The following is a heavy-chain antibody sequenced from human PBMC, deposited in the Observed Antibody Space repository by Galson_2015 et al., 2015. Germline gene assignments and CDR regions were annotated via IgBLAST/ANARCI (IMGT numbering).Heavy chain of an antibody. CDR1: GYSFTSYW. D-gene: IGHD3-22*01. CDR3: ARARITMIVVVPGAFDI. V-gene: IGHV5-51*01. Sequence: AEVKKPGESLKISCKGSGYSFTSYWIGWVRQMPGKGLEWMGIIYPGDSDTRYSPSFQGQVTISADKSISTAYLQWSSLKASDTAMYYCARARITMIVVVPGAFDIWGQGTMVTVSS. CDR2: IYPGDSDT. J-gene: IGHJ3*02.